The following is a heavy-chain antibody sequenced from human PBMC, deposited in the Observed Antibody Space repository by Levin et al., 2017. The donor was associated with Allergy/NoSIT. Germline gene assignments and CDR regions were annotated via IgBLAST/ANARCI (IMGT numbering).Heavy chain of an antibody. CDR3: AGDGYNIGWYRNLDY. CDR1: GFTFNSHA. J-gene: IGHJ4*02. Sequence: PGGSLRLSCAASGFTFNSHAMHWVRQAAGKGLEWVAVVSNDGGKKFYADSVKGRITISRDNSKNTLYLQMNSLGPEDTATYYCAGDGYNIGWYRNLDYWGQGTLVTVSS. D-gene: IGHD6-19*01. CDR2: VSNDGGKK. V-gene: IGHV3-30-3*01.